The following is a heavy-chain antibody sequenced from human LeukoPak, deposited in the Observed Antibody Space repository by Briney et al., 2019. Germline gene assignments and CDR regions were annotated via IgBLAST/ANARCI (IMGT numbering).Heavy chain of an antibody. CDR1: GFSFSNYG. CDR3: AKEYYYDSSGYSGGAFDI. D-gene: IGHD3-22*01. J-gene: IGHJ3*02. V-gene: IGHV3-30*02. Sequence: GGSLRLSCAASGFSFSNYGMHWVRQAPGKGLEWVAFIRYDGTNKYYADSVKGRFTISRDNSKNTLDLEMNSLRAEDTAVYYCAKEYYYDSSGYSGGAFDIWGQGTMVTVSS. CDR2: IRYDGTNK.